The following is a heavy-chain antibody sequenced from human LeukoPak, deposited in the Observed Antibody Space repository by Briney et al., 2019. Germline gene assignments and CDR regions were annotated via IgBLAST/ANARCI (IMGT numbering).Heavy chain of an antibody. CDR3: IGALRGTSRCGAFDI. D-gene: IGHD2-2*01. J-gene: IGHJ3*02. CDR2: IRYDGSNK. CDR1: GFTFSSYG. Sequence: GGSLRLSCAASGFTFSSYGMHWVRQAPGKGLEWVAFIRYDGSNKYYADSVKGRFTISRDNSKNTLYLQMNSLRAEDTAVYYCIGALRGTSRCGAFDIWGQGTMVTVSS. V-gene: IGHV3-30*02.